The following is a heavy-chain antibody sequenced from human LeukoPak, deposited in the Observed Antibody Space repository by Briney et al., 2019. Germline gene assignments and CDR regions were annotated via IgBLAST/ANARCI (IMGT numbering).Heavy chain of an antibody. CDR3: AKEGPMIVADY. V-gene: IGHV3-23*01. CDR2: ISGSGGST. D-gene: IGHD3-22*01. J-gene: IGHJ4*02. Sequence: GGSLRLSCAASGFTISNYGMSWVRRAPGKGLEWVSVISGSGGSTYYADSVKGRFTISRDNSKNTLYLQMSSLRAEDTAVYYCAKEGPMIVADYWGQGTLVTVSS. CDR1: GFTISNYG.